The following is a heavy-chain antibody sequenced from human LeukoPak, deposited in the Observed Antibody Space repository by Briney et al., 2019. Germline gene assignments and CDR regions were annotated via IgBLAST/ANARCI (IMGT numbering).Heavy chain of an antibody. J-gene: IGHJ4*02. D-gene: IGHD6-6*01. V-gene: IGHV3-30-3*01. Sequence: GGSLRLSCAASGFTFSSYAMHWVRQAPGKGLEWVAVISYDGSNKYYADSVKGRFTISRDNSKNTLYLQMNSLRAEDTAVYYCAKDPGSSSPGEGYWGQGTLVTVSS. CDR3: AKDPGSSSPGEGY. CDR2: ISYDGSNK. CDR1: GFTFSSYA.